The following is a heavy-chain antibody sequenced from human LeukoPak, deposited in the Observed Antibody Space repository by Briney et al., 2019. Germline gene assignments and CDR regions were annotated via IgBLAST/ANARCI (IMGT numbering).Heavy chain of an antibody. CDR1: GYSISSGYY. J-gene: IGHJ4*02. V-gene: IGHV4-38-2*01. CDR3: ARVDLLRGVIVRGFDY. CDR2: IYHSGIT. D-gene: IGHD3-10*01. Sequence: PSETLSLTCAVSGYSISSGYYWGWIRQPPGKGLEWIATIYHSGITYYKTSLKSRVTISVDTSKNQFSLKLTSVTAAGTAVYYCARVDLLRGVIVRGFDYWGQGTLVTVSS.